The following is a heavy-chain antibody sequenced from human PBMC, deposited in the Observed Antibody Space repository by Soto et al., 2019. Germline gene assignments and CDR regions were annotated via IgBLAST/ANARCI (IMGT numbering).Heavy chain of an antibody. CDR1: GFTVSSNY. V-gene: IGHV3-53*01. Sequence: GGSLRLSCAASGFTVSSNYMSWVRQAPGKGLEWVSVIYSGGSTYYADSVKGRFTISRDNSKNTLYLQMNSLGAEDTAVYYCARESYSSGWYKDYWGQGTLVTVSS. CDR3: ARESYSSGWYKDY. CDR2: IYSGGST. J-gene: IGHJ4*02. D-gene: IGHD6-19*01.